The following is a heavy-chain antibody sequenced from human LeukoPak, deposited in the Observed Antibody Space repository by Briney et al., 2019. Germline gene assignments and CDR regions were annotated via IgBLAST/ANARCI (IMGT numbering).Heavy chain of an antibody. D-gene: IGHD6-19*01. J-gene: IGHJ4*02. CDR3: ARVKYSSGWYIFLDY. Sequence: GGSLRLSCAASGFTFSSYWMHWVRHAPGKGLVWVSRINSDGSSTSYADSVKGRFTISRDNAKNTLYLQMNSLRAEDTAVYYCARVKYSSGWYIFLDYWGQGTLVTVSS. CDR2: INSDGSST. CDR1: GFTFSSYW. V-gene: IGHV3-74*01.